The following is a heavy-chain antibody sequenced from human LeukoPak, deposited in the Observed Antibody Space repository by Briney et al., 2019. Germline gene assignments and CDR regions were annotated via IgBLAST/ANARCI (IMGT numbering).Heavy chain of an antibody. J-gene: IGHJ4*02. CDR2: ISSSGGST. V-gene: IGHV3-64*01. Sequence: GSLRLSCAASGFTFSSYAMHWVRQVPGKGLEYVSAISSSGGSTYYANSVKGRFTISRDNSKNTLYLQMGSLRTEDMAIYYCARGPDVVLVSHWSFFDYWGQGTLVTVSS. CDR3: ARGPDVVLVSHWSFFDY. D-gene: IGHD2-8*02. CDR1: GFTFSSYA.